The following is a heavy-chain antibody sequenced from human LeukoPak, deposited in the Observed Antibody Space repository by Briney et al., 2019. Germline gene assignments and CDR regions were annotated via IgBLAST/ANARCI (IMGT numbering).Heavy chain of an antibody. V-gene: IGHV4-30-4*01. J-gene: IGHJ5*02. D-gene: IGHD6-19*01. CDR3: ARDSEQWLVPST. Sequence: KPSETLSLTCTVSGGSISSGDYYWSWIRQPPGKGLEWIGYIYYSGSTYYNPSLKSRVTISVDTSKNQFSLKLSSVTAADTAVYYCARDSEQWLVPSTWGQGTLVTVTS. CDR1: GGSISSGDYY. CDR2: IYYSGST.